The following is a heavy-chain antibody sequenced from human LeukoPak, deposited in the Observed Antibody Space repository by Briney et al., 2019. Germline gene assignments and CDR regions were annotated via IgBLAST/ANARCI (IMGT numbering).Heavy chain of an antibody. CDR1: GGSFSGYY. V-gene: IGHV4-34*01. CDR3: ARAPRVEYQLLFVVCSDY. CDR2: INHSGST. Sequence: SETLSLTCAVYGGSFSGYYWSWIRQPPGKGLEWIGEINHSGSTNYNPSLKSRVTISVDTSKNQFSLKLSSVTAADTAVYYCARAPRVEYQLLFVVCSDYWGQGTLVTVSS. J-gene: IGHJ4*02. D-gene: IGHD2-2*01.